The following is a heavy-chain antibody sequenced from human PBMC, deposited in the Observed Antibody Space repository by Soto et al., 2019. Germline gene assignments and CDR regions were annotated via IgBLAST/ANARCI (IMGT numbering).Heavy chain of an antibody. Sequence: PGGSLRLSCAASGFTFSSYAMSWVRQAPGKGLEWVSVISGSGGSTYYTDSMMGRFTISRDNSKNTLYLQMNSLRAEDTAVYYCANGHLLYGDYPLADYWGQGTLVIVAS. D-gene: IGHD4-17*01. CDR1: GFTFSSYA. CDR3: ANGHLLYGDYPLADY. CDR2: ISGSGGST. J-gene: IGHJ4*02. V-gene: IGHV3-23*01.